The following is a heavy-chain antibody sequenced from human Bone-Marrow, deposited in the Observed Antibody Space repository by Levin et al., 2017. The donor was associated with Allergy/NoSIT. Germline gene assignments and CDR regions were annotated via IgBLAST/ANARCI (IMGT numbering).Heavy chain of an antibody. J-gene: IGHJ4*02. V-gene: IGHV3-11*03. Sequence: KGLEWIAYITPTSSYTYYADSVKGRFTISRDNAKNSLYLQMNSLRAEDTAVYYCARLEEYRNYFDPWGQGTLVSVSS. CDR2: ITPTSSYT. D-gene: IGHD2/OR15-2a*01. CDR3: ARLEEYRNYFDP.